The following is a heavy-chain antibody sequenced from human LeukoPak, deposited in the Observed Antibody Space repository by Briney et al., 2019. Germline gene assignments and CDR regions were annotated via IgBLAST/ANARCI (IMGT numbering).Heavy chain of an antibody. CDR3: ARGPHERSGYPDD. CDR1: GYTFTSYY. V-gene: IGHV1-46*01. Sequence: ASVKVSCKASGYTFTSYYMHWVRQAPGQGLEWMGIINPSGGSTSYAQKFQGRVTMTTDTSTSTAYMELRSLRSDVTAVYYCARGPHERSGYPDDWGQGTLVTVSS. J-gene: IGHJ4*02. D-gene: IGHD3-22*01. CDR2: INPSGGST.